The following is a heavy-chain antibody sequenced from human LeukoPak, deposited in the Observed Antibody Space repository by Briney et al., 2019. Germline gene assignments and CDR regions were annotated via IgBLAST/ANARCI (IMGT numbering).Heavy chain of an antibody. V-gene: IGHV4-39*01. J-gene: IGHJ4*02. CDR2: IYYSGST. CDR1: GGSISSSSYY. D-gene: IGHD3-22*01. Sequence: PSETLSLTCTVSGGSISSSSYYWGWIRQPPGKGLEWIGSIYYSGSTYYNPSLKSRVTISVDTSKNQFSLKPSSVTAADTAVYYCARRGSSGRSFDYWGQGTLVTVSS. CDR3: ARRGSSGRSFDY.